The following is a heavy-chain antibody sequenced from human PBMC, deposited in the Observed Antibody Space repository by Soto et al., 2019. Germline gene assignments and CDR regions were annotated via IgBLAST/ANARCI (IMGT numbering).Heavy chain of an antibody. Sequence: GGSLRLSCTASGFTFGDYAMSWFRQAPGKGLEWVGFIRSKAYGGTTEYAASVKGRFTISRDDSKSVAYLQMNSLKTEGTAVYYCTRDLLTYYDFWSGHSNRNLWGQGTLVTVAS. V-gene: IGHV3-49*03. CDR1: GFTFGDYA. CDR2: IRSKAYGGTT. D-gene: IGHD3-3*01. CDR3: TRDLLTYYDFWSGHSNRNL. J-gene: IGHJ4*02.